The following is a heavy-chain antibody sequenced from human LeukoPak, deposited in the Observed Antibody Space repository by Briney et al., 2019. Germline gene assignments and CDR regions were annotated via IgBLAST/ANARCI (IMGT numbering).Heavy chain of an antibody. J-gene: IGHJ2*01. D-gene: IGHD6-19*01. CDR2: IYYSGST. Sequence: SETLSLTCTVSGGSISSYYWSWIRQPPGKGLEWIGYIYYSGSTNYNPSLKSRVTISVDTSKNQFSLKLSSVTAADTAVYYCAREGSSGWYWYFDLWGQGTLVTVSS. CDR3: AREGSSGWYWYFDL. CDR1: GGSISSYY. V-gene: IGHV4-59*01.